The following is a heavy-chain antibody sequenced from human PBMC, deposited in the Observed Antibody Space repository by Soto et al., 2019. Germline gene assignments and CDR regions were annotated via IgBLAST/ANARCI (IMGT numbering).Heavy chain of an antibody. CDR3: ARDAFLYIRGACYDH. CDR1: GFTFSTYA. D-gene: IGHD3-16*01. Sequence: QVRLVESGGGAVQPGDSLRLSCDASGFTFSTYALHWVRQAPGKGLEWVAFISYTGANQYYADSVKGRFTVSRDNSKNIASLQMTSLKPEDSAGYYCARDAFLYIRGACYDHWSQGTLVIVTS. J-gene: IGHJ4*02. CDR2: ISYTGANQ. V-gene: IGHV3-30-3*01.